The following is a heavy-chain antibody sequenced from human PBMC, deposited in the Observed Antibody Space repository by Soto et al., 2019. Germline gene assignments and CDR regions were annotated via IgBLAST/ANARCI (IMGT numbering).Heavy chain of an antibody. CDR1: GGSIINGNYS. Sequence: QLQLQESGSGLLRPSQTLSLTCLVSGGSIINGNYSWTWIRQPPGKALEWIGYIYHSRSTYYNPSLRSRVTLSVDRSKNQFSLNMKSMTAADTAVYYCASRFVDSATGYFDRWGQGTLVTVSS. D-gene: IGHD5-12*01. CDR2: IYHSRST. J-gene: IGHJ4*02. CDR3: ASRFVDSATGYFDR. V-gene: IGHV4-30-2*01.